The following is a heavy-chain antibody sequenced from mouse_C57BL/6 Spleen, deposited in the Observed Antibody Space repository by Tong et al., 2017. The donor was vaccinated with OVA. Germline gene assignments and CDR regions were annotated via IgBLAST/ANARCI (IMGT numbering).Heavy chain of an antibody. CDR2: IDPANGNT. CDR3: ARSYYGNYFYYFDY. CDR1: GFNIKNTY. J-gene: IGHJ2*01. D-gene: IGHD2-1*01. V-gene: IGHV14-3*01. Sequence: EVQLQESVAELVRPGASVKLSCTASGFNIKNTYMYWVKQRPEQGLEWIGRIDPANGNTKYAPKFQGKATITADTSSNTAYLQLSSLTSEDSAVYFCARSYYGNYFYYFDYWGQGTTLTVSS.